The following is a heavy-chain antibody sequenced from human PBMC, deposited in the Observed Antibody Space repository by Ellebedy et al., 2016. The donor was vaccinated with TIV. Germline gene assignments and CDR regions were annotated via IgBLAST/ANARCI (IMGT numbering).Heavy chain of an antibody. J-gene: IGHJ4*02. V-gene: IGHV1-18*01. CDR2: ISAYNGNT. CDR3: ARDNRGYSYGLVFDY. Sequence: AASVKVSCKASGYTFTSYGISWVRQAPGQGLEWMGWISAYNGNTNYAQKLQGRVTMTRDTSTSTVYMELRSLRSEDTAVYYCARDNRGYSYGLVFDYWGQGTLVTVSS. CDR1: GYTFTSYG. D-gene: IGHD5-18*01.